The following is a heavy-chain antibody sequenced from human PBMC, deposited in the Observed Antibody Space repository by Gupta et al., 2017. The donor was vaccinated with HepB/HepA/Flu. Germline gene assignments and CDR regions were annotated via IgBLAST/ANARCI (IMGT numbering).Heavy chain of an antibody. J-gene: IGHJ1*01. CDR1: GFTFSSYA. V-gene: IGHV3-30-3*01. Sequence: QVQLVESGGGVVQPGRSLRLSRAASGFTFSSYAMHWVRQAPGKGLEWVAVISYDGSNKYYADSVKGRFTISRDNSKNTLYLQMNSLRAEDTAVYYCARGYCTNGVCYEYFQHWGQGTLVTVSS. D-gene: IGHD2-8*01. CDR2: ISYDGSNK. CDR3: ARGYCTNGVCYEYFQH.